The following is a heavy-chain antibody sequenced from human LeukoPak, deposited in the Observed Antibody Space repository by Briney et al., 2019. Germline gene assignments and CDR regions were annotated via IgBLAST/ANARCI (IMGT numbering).Heavy chain of an antibody. CDR3: ARGPQLVDYYYIDV. CDR1: EYSVSSNSAA. Sequence: SQTLSLTCAISEYSVSSNSAAWNWIRQSPSRGLEWLGRTYYRSKWYYDYAVSVKSRITINPDTSKNHFSLQLNSVTPEDMAVYYCARGPQLVDYYYIDVWGKGTTVTVSS. J-gene: IGHJ6*03. D-gene: IGHD6-13*01. V-gene: IGHV6-1*01. CDR2: TYYRSKWYY.